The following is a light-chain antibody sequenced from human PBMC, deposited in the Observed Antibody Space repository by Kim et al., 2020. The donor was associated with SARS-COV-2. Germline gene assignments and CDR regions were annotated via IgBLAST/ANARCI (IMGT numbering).Light chain of an antibody. Sequence: QSALTQHPSASGSPGQSVTISCTGTSSDVGGYNYVSWYQQHPGKAPKLMIYDVSKRPSGVPDRFSGSKSGNTASLTVSGLQAEDEADYYCLSYAPYAGSDNWVFGGGTQLTVL. CDR1: SSDVGGYNY. J-gene: IGLJ3*02. CDR3: LSYAPYAGSDNWV. V-gene: IGLV2-8*01. CDR2: DVS.